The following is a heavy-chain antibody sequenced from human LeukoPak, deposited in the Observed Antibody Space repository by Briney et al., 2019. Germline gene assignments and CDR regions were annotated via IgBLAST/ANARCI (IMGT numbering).Heavy chain of an antibody. J-gene: IGHJ1*01. CDR3: ARGSRRAAAIQGYFQH. V-gene: IGHV4-34*01. CDR1: GGSFSGYY. CDR2: INHSGST. Sequence: SETLSLTCAVYGGSFSGYYWSWIRQPPGKGLEWIGEINHSGSTNYNLSLKSRVTISVDTSKNQFSLKLSSVTAADTAVYYCARGSRRAAAIQGYFQHWGQGTLVTVSS. D-gene: IGHD2-2*01.